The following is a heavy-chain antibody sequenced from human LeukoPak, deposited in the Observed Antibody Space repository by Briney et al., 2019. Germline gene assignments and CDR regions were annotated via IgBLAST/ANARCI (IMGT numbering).Heavy chain of an antibody. V-gene: IGHV3-23*01. CDR2: ISDIGAT. D-gene: IGHD6-13*01. CDR1: GFTFSSRA. Sequence: GGSLRLSCAASGFTFSSRAMSWVRQAPGKGLEWVSGISDIGATYYADSVKGRFTISRDNSKNTLSLHMNSLRAVDTAVYYCVKEMSSSWFHWGQGTLVTVSS. CDR3: VKEMSSSWFH. J-gene: IGHJ4*02.